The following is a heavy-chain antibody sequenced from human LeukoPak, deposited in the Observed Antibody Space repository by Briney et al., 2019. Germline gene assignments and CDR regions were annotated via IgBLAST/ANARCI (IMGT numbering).Heavy chain of an antibody. CDR1: GFTVSSNY. J-gene: IGHJ3*02. D-gene: IGHD6-13*01. CDR3: ARDSRRYSSSWYPGPDAFDI. CDR2: IYSGGST. V-gene: IGHV3-53*01. Sequence: GGSLRLSCAASGFTVSSNYMSWVRQAPGKGLEWVSVIYSGGSTYYADSVKGRITISRDNSKNTLYLQMNSLRAEDTAVYYCARDSRRYSSSWYPGPDAFDIWGQGTMVTVSS.